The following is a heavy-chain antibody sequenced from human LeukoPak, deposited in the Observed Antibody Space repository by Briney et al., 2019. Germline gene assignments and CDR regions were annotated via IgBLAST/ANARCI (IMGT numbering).Heavy chain of an antibody. Sequence: GGSLRLSCAASGFTFSSYSMNWVRQVPGKGLEWISYITSISSRTHYADSVRGRFTITRDNDKNSLYLQMDSLRVEDTAVYYCTRDPHSLDFWGQGTRVTVSS. D-gene: IGHD3-9*01. CDR2: ITSISSRT. CDR3: TRDPHSLDF. CDR1: GFTFSSYS. V-gene: IGHV3-48*01. J-gene: IGHJ1*01.